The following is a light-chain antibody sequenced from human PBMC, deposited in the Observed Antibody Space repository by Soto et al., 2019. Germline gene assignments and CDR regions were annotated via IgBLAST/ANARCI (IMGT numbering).Light chain of an antibody. CDR3: QQYGRSPWT. Sequence: IVMTQSPATLSVARGEGATVXCXASQTVSSNYLAWYQQRPGQAPRLIIYGASTRATGIPDRFSGSGSGTEFTLTIRRLEPEDFAVYYCQQYGRSPWTFGQGTKVDIK. CDR2: GAS. J-gene: IGKJ1*01. CDR1: QTVSSNY. V-gene: IGKV3-20*01.